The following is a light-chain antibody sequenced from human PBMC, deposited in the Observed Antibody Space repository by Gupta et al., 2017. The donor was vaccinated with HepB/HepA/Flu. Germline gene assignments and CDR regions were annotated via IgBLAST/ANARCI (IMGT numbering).Light chain of an antibody. CDR3: QHTNSFPIT. Sequence: DIQMTQSPSFVSASVGDRVTITCRASQPVNIWLAWYQQKPGKAPTLLISAASRLQNGVPSRFSGSGSGTDFTLTITKRQPEDFATYCCQHTNSFPITFGQGTQVDIK. J-gene: IGKJ5*01. V-gene: IGKV1D-12*01. CDR1: QPVNIW. CDR2: AAS.